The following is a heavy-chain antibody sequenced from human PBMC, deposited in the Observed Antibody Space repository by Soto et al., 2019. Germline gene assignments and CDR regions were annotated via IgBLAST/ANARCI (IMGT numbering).Heavy chain of an antibody. V-gene: IGHV4-59*08. CDR1: GGSISSYY. Sequence: SETLSLTCTVSGGSISSYYWSWIRQPPGKGLEWIGYIYYSGSTNYNPSLKSRVTISVDTSKNQFSLKLSSVTAADTAVYYCARLLSRLYSSSQDESESDYWGQGTLVTVSS. D-gene: IGHD6-13*01. CDR3: ARLLSRLYSSSQDESESDY. CDR2: IYYSGST. J-gene: IGHJ4*02.